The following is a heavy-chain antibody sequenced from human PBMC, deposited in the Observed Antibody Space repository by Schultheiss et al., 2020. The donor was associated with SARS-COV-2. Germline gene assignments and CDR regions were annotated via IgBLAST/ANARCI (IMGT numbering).Heavy chain of an antibody. V-gene: IGHV3-74*01. CDR2: INGDGSNT. Sequence: GGSLRLSCAASGFTFSRYGIHWVRQAPGKGLVWVSRINGDGSNTDYADSVKGRFTISRDNAKNSLYLQMNSLRAEDTAVYYCARVESLYSSSYWGQGTLVTVAS. J-gene: IGHJ4*02. CDR3: ARVESLYSSSY. CDR1: GFTFSRYG. D-gene: IGHD3-16*01.